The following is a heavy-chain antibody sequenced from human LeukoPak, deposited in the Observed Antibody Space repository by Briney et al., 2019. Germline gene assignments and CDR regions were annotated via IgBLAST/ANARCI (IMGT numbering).Heavy chain of an antibody. CDR2: IYPGDSDT. J-gene: IGHJ5*02. CDR3: ARVGYCSSTGCYAGVTNWFDP. CDR1: GYSFTSYW. Sequence: LGESLKISCKGSGYSFTSYWIGWVRQMPGKGLEWMGIIYPGDSDTRYSPSFQGQVTISADKSISTAYLQWSSLKASDTAMYYCARVGYCSSTGCYAGVTNWFDPWGQGTLVTVSS. D-gene: IGHD2-2*01. V-gene: IGHV5-51*01.